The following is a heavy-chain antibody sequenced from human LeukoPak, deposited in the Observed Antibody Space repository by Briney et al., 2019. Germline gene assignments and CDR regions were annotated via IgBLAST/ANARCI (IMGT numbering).Heavy chain of an antibody. CDR3: AREGIQLWLRNYFDY. J-gene: IGHJ4*02. D-gene: IGHD5-18*01. V-gene: IGHV3-9*01. CDR1: GFTFDDYA. Sequence: QPGGSLRLSCAASGFTFDDYAMHWVRQAPGKGLEWVSGISWNSGSIGYADSVKGRFTISRDNSKNTLYLQMNSLRAEDTAVYYCAREGIQLWLRNYFDYWGQGTLVTVSS. CDR2: ISWNSGSI.